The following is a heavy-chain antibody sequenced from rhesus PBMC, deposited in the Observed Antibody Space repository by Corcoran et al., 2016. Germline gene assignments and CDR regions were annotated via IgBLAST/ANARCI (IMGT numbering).Heavy chain of an antibody. CDR2: IDPSDSDT. V-gene: IGHV5-20*01. Sequence: EVQLVQSGAEVKRPGESLKISCKTSGYSFTSYWISWVRQMPGKGLEWMGAIDPSDSDTRYNPPFQGQVTISADKSISTAYLQWSRLKASDTATYYCAKSPIAAAGLNYWGQGVLVTVSS. J-gene: IGHJ4*01. CDR1: GYSFTSYW. CDR3: AKSPIAAAGLNY. D-gene: IGHD6S26*01.